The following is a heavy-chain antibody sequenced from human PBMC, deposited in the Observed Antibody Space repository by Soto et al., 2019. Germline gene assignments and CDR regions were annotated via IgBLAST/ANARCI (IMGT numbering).Heavy chain of an antibody. CDR2: ISYDGSNK. V-gene: IGHV3-30-3*01. D-gene: IGHD3-16*02. Sequence: GGSLRLSCAASGFTFSSYAMHWVRQAPGKGLEWVAVISYDGSNKYYADSVKGRFTISRDNSKNTLYLQMNSLRAEDTAVYYCARHPMGELSLLLSWFDPWGQGTLVTVSS. CDR1: GFTFSSYA. CDR3: ARHPMGELSLLLSWFDP. J-gene: IGHJ5*02.